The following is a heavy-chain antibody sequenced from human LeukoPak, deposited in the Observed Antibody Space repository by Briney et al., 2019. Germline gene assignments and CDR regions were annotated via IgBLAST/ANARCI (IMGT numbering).Heavy chain of an antibody. CDR1: GGSISSYY. J-gene: IGHJ2*01. Sequence: PSETLSLTCTVSGGSISSYYWSWIRQPPGKGLEWIGYIYYSGSTNYNPSPKSRVTISVDTTKNQFSLKMYSVTAADTAVYYCARQYSDILTGYHRGELYWYFDLWGRGTLVTVSS. CDR3: ARQYSDILTGYHRGELYWYFDL. CDR2: IYYSGST. V-gene: IGHV4-59*01. D-gene: IGHD3-9*01.